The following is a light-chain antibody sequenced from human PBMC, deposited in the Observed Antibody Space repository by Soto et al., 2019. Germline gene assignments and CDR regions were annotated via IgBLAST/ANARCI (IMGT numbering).Light chain of an antibody. CDR1: ERISDY. CDR2: TAS. CDR3: KQTNTAPWT. J-gene: IGKJ1*01. Sequence: DIQMTQSPSSLSASVGDRVTISCRASERISDYLAWYQQKPGKAPKLLINTASSLRSGVPSRFSGSGSGTDFTLTIDSLQPEAFATYLGKQTNTAPWTVGQGTKVDI. V-gene: IGKV1-39*01.